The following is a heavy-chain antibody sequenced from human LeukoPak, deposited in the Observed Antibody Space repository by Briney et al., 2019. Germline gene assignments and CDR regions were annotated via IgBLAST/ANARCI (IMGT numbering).Heavy chain of an antibody. CDR3: ARTIGGYSYGSPVDY. CDR1: GYTFTSYG. Sequence: ASVKVSCKASGYTFTSYGISWVRQAPGQGLEWMGWISAYNGNTNYAQKLQGRVTMTTDTSTSTAYMELRSLRSDDTAVYYCARTIGGYSYGSPVDYWGQGTLVTVSS. CDR2: ISAYNGNT. J-gene: IGHJ4*02. V-gene: IGHV1-18*04. D-gene: IGHD5-18*01.